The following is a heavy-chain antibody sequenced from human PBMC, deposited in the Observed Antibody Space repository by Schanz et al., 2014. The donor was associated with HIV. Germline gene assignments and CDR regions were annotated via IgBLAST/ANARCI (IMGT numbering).Heavy chain of an antibody. J-gene: IGHJ6*02. Sequence: VQMLESGGGSVQPGGSLRLSCAASGFTFSNFAMSWVRQAPGKGLEWVAVISYDGRNKCFGDSVKGRITISRDNSKNTLYLQIKSLRTEDTAVYYCAKDRNYYDDRYIGKGNYYYYYGMDAWGQGTTVTVSS. D-gene: IGHD3-22*01. V-gene: IGHV3-30*18. CDR3: AKDRNYYDDRYIGKGNYYYYYGMDA. CDR2: ISYDGRNK. CDR1: GFTFSNFA.